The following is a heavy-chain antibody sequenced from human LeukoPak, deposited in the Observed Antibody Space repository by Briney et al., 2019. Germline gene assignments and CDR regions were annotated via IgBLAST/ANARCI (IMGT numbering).Heavy chain of an antibody. CDR3: ARERVGESTIDY. Sequence: SETLSLTCTASGGSISPYYWSWIRQSPGKGLEWIGYIYYSGSTNYNPSLKSRVTISVDTSKNQFSLKLSSVTAADTAVYYCARERVGESTIDYWGQGTLVTVSS. J-gene: IGHJ4*02. D-gene: IGHD3-10*01. CDR1: GGSISPYY. CDR2: IYYSGST. V-gene: IGHV4-59*12.